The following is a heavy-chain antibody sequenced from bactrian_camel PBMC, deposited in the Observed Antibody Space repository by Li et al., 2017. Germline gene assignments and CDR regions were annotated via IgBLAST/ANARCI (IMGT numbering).Heavy chain of an antibody. CDR2: FNLRDKST. V-gene: IGHV3S40*01. CDR1: GFTFSRAQ. D-gene: IGHD4*01. J-gene: IGHJ4*01. CDR3: AAVRFGGPLSGYDDCPLKYEYNY. Sequence: EVQLVESGGGLVQPGDSLRLSCVASGFTFSRAQLSWVRQAPGKEREGVALFNLRDKSTFVVDFAKGRFTISQDNAKTTVYLQMKSLQPEDTAVYFCAAVRFGGPLSGYDDCPLKYEYNYWGQGTQVTVS.